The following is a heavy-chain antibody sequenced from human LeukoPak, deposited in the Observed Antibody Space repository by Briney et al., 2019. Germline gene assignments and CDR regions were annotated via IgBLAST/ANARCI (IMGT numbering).Heavy chain of an antibody. D-gene: IGHD1-26*01. CDR2: IDPSDSYT. J-gene: IGHJ1*01. V-gene: IGHV5-10-1*01. CDR1: GYSFSSYW. Sequence: GESLRISCKGSGYSFSSYWISWVRQMPGKGLECMGRIDPSDSYTNYSPSFQGHVTISADKSISTSYLQWSSLKASDTAVYYCARHMLVGAPVHFQHWGQGSLVTVSS. CDR3: ARHMLVGAPVHFQH.